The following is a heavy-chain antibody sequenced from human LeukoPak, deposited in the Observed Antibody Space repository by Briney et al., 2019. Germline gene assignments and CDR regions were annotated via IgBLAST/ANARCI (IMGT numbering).Heavy chain of an antibody. Sequence: GVSLRLSCAASGFTFSGYGMHWVRQAPGKGLEWVAVIWYDGSNKYYADSVKGRFTISRDNSKNTLYLQMNSLRAEDTAVYYCARERVSNNWFDPWGQGTLVTVSS. CDR3: ARERVSNNWFDP. J-gene: IGHJ5*02. D-gene: IGHD4-11*01. CDR2: IWYDGSNK. CDR1: GFTFSGYG. V-gene: IGHV3-33*01.